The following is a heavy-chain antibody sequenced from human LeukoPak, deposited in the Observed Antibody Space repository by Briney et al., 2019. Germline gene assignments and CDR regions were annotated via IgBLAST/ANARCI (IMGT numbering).Heavy chain of an antibody. CDR2: ISAYNGNT. CDR1: GYTFTSYG. CDR3: ARERAAAGTQYYYYGMDV. Sequence: ASVKVSCKASGYTFTSYGISWVRQAPGQGLEWMGWISAYNGNTNYTQKLQGRVTMTTDTSTSTAYMELSSLRSEDTAVYYCARERAAAGTQYYYYGMDVWGQGTTVTVSS. V-gene: IGHV1-18*01. D-gene: IGHD6-13*01. J-gene: IGHJ6*02.